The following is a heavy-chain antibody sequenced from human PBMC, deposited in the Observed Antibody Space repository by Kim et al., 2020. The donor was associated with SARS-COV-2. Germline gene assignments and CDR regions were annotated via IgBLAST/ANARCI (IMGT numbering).Heavy chain of an antibody. CDR3: AKAQGLQLWLSDY. Sequence: YADSVKGRFTISRDKSKNTLYLQMNSLRAEDTAVYYCAKAQGLQLWLSDYWGQGTLVTVSS. J-gene: IGHJ4*02. D-gene: IGHD5-18*01. V-gene: IGHV3-23*01.